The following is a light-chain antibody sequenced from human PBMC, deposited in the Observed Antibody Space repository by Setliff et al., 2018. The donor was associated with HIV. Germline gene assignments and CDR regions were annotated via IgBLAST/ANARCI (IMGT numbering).Light chain of an antibody. Sequence: QSVLTQPASVSGSPGQSITISCTGTSSDVGAYNFVSWYQQYPGEAPKLIIFDNTKRPSGVSDRFSASKSGNTASLTISGLQAEDEADYYCSSYTSSSTYVFGLGTKVTVL. V-gene: IGLV2-14*03. CDR1: SSDVGAYNF. CDR3: SSYTSSSTYV. J-gene: IGLJ1*01. CDR2: DNT.